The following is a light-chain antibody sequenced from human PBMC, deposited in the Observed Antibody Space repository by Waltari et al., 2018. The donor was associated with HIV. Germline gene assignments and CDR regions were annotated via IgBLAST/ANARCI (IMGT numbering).Light chain of an antibody. V-gene: IGLV2-23*02. CDR1: VGSYNL. CDR2: DVS. J-gene: IGLJ1*01. Sequence: QSALTRPASVSGSPGQSLPISCTDVGSYNLVSWYQQHPGKAPKLLIYDVSERPSGISNRFSGSKSGNTASLTISGLQAEDEADYYCCSYAGGNTYVFDTGTKVTVL. CDR3: CSYAGGNTYV.